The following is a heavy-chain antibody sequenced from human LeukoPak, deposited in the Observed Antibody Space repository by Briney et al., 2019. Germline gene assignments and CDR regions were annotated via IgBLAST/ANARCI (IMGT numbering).Heavy chain of an antibody. D-gene: IGHD3-22*01. CDR1: EFTFRSHV. Sequence: GGSLRLSCAASEFTFRSHVMSWVRQAPGKGLEWVSAIVGSGSTTHYADSVKARFTISRDISKNTLYLQMNSLRAEDTAVYYCARDYYDSSGYYYFAFNIWGQGTMVTVSS. J-gene: IGHJ3*02. CDR2: IVGSGSTT. CDR3: ARDYYDSSGYYYFAFNI. V-gene: IGHV3-23*01.